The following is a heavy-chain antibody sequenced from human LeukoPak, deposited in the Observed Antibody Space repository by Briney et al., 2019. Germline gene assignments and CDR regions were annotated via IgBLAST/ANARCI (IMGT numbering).Heavy chain of an antibody. CDR3: ARERRLAAAGDFDY. CDR1: EFSVGSNY. Sequence: GGSLRLSCAASEFSVGSNYMTWVRQAPGKGLEWVSGINWNGGSTGYADSVKGRFTISRDNAKNSLYLQMNSLRAEDTALYYCARERRLAAAGDFDYWGQGTLVTVSS. V-gene: IGHV3-20*04. D-gene: IGHD6-13*01. J-gene: IGHJ4*02. CDR2: INWNGGST.